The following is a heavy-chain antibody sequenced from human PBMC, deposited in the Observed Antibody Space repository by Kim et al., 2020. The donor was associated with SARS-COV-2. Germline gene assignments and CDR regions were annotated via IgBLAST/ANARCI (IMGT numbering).Heavy chain of an antibody. D-gene: IGHD2-8*01. Sequence: SETLSLTCTVSGGSISSSSYYWGWIRQPPGKGLEWIGSIYYSGSTYYNPSLKSRVTISVDTSKNQFSLKLRSVTAADTAVYYCARPMVWGGLSYQFDYWGQGTLVTVSS. V-gene: IGHV4-39*01. J-gene: IGHJ4*02. CDR2: IYYSGST. CDR3: ARPMVWGGLSYQFDY. CDR1: GGSISSSSYY.